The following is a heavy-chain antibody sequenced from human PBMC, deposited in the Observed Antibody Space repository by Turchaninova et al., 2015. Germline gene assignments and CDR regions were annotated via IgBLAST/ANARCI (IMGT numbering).Heavy chain of an antibody. CDR1: GFSLTTIGVG. J-gene: IGHJ3*01. CDR2: IYWYADK. D-gene: IGHD6-25*01. Sequence: QITLKESGPTLVKPTQTLTLTCSFSGFSLTTIGVGVGWSRPPPCRTLECLSLIYWYADKRYGPSLKSRLTITKDTSKNQDVLTMTNMDPVDTATYFCTRSVTAAPVLGAFDVWGQGTMVTVSS. CDR3: TRSVTAAPVLGAFDV. V-gene: IGHV2-5*05.